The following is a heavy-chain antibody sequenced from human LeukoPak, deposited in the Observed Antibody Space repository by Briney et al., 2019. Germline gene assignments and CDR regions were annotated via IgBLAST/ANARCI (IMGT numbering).Heavy chain of an antibody. CDR2: INHSGST. Sequence: TSETLSLTCAVYGGSFSGYYWSWIRQPPGKGLEWIGEINHSGSTNYNPSLKSRVTISVDTSKNQFSLKLSSVTAADTAVYYCARARNYYDFWGQGTLVTVSS. D-gene: IGHD3-22*01. CDR1: GGSFSGYY. J-gene: IGHJ4*02. V-gene: IGHV4-34*01. CDR3: ARARNYYDF.